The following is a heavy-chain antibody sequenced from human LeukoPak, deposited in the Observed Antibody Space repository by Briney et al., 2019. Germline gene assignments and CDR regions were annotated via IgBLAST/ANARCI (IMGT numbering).Heavy chain of an antibody. CDR3: AREVYNWSDP. V-gene: IGHV3-30*04. J-gene: IGHJ5*02. CDR2: ISYDGSNK. Sequence: GGSLRLSCAASGFTFSSYAMHWVRQAPGKGLEWVAVISYDGSNKYYADSVKGRFTISRDNSKNTPYLQMNSLRAEDTAVYYRAREVYNWSDPWGQGTLVTVSS. CDR1: GFTFSSYA.